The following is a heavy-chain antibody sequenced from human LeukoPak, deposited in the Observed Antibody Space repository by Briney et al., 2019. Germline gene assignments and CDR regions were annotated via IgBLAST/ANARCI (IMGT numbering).Heavy chain of an antibody. CDR1: GGSISSYY. V-gene: IGHV4-59*01. Sequence: SETLSLTCTVSGGSISSYYWSWIRQPPGKGLEWIGYIYYSGSTSYNPSLKSRVTISVDTSKNQFSLKLSSVTAADTAVYYCAREGSYGSGSYYNWFDPWGQGTLVTVSS. CDR2: IYYSGST. D-gene: IGHD3-10*01. J-gene: IGHJ5*02. CDR3: AREGSYGSGSYYNWFDP.